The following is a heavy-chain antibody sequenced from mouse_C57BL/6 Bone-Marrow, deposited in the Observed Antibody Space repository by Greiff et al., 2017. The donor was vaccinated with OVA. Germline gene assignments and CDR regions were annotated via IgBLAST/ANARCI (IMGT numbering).Heavy chain of an antibody. J-gene: IGHJ2*01. Sequence: VQLQQSDAELVKPGASVKISCKASGYTFTDHSIHWMKQRPEQGLEWIGYIYPRDGSTKYNEKFKGKATLTADKSSSTAYMQLNSLTSEDSAVYFCEREVFITTIVVDYWGKGTTLTVSS. CDR1: GYTFTDHS. D-gene: IGHD1-1*01. CDR2: IYPRDGST. CDR3: EREVFITTIVVDY. V-gene: IGHV1-78*01.